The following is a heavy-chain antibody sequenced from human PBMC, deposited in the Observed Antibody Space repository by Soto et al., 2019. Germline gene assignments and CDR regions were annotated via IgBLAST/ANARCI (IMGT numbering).Heavy chain of an antibody. V-gene: IGHV4-34*01. CDR1: GGSFSVYY. Sequence: SETLSLTCAISGGSFSVYYWIWIRQSPEKGLEWLGEVNHAGSSNYNPSLRSRVTISVDTSKNQFSLKLSSVTAADTAVYFCARDSTRRGACDIWGQGTMITV. CDR3: ARDSTRRGACDI. J-gene: IGHJ3*02. D-gene: IGHD4-4*01. CDR2: VNHAGSS.